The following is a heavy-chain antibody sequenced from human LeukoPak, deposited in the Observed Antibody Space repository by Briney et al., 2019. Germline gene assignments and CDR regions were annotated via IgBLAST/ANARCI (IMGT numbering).Heavy chain of an antibody. D-gene: IGHD1-26*01. Sequence: SETLSLTCTVSGGSISSYYWSWIRQPPGKGLEWIGYIYYSGSTNYNPSLKSRVTISVDTSKNQFSLKLSSVTAADTAVYYCAGFLVQRRNYFDYWGQGTLVTVSS. CDR1: GGSISSYY. J-gene: IGHJ4*02. V-gene: IGHV4-59*08. CDR2: IYYSGST. CDR3: AGFLVQRRNYFDY.